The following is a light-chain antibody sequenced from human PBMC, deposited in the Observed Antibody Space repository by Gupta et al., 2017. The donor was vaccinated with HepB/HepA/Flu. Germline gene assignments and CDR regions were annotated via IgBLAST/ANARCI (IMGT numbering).Light chain of an antibody. J-gene: IGLJ3*02. CDR2: SNN. Sequence: HSVLPQPPSASGTPRQRVTVSCSGSSSNIGSNTVTWYQQLPGTAPKLLIYSNNQRPSGVPARFSGSKSGTSASLAISGLQSEDEADYYCAAWDDSRNGWVFGGGTKLTVL. V-gene: IGLV1-44*01. CDR3: AAWDDSRNGWV. CDR1: SSNIGSNT.